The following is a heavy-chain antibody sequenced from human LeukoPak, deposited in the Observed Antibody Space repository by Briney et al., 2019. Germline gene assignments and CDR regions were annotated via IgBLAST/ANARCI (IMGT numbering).Heavy chain of an antibody. CDR3: ARGLLAYSSGWYGYYYMDV. CDR2: INAGNGNT. V-gene: IGHV1-3*03. J-gene: IGHJ6*03. CDR1: GYTFTSYA. Sequence: ASVKVSCKASGYTFTSYAMHWVRQAPGQRLEWMGWINAGNGNTKYSQEFQGRVTITRDTSASTAYMELSSLRSEDMAVYYCARGLLAYSSGWYGYYYMDVWGKGTTVTVSS. D-gene: IGHD6-19*01.